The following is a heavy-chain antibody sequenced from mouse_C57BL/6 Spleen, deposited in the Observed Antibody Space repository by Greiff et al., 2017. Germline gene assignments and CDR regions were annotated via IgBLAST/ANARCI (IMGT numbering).Heavy chain of an antibody. V-gene: IGHV1-7*01. J-gene: IGHJ3*01. D-gene: IGHD1-1*01. CDR1: GYTFTSYW. Sequence: QVQLQQSGAELAKPGASVKLSCKASGYTFTSYWMHWVKQRPGQGLEWIGYINPSSGYTKYNQKFKDKATLTAYKFSSTADMQLSSLTYEDSAVYYCARPYGSSYWFAYGGQGTLVTVSA. CDR2: INPSSGYT. CDR3: ARPYGSSYWFAY.